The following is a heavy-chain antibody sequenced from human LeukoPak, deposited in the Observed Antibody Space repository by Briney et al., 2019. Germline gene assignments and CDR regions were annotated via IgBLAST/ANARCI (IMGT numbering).Heavy chain of an antibody. V-gene: IGHV3-53*01. CDR2: IYSGGST. Sequence: GGSLRLSCAASGFTVSSNYMGWVRQAPGKGLEWVSVIYSGGSTYYADSVKGRFTISRDNSKNTLYLQMNSLRAEDTAVYYCATPSLGYSGYGFGYWGQGTLVTVSS. CDR3: ATPSLGYSGYGFGY. D-gene: IGHD5-12*01. J-gene: IGHJ4*02. CDR1: GFTVSSNY.